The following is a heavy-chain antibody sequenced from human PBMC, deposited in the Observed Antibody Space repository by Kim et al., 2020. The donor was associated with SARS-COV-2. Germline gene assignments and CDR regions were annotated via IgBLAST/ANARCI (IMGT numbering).Heavy chain of an antibody. D-gene: IGHD2-2*01. V-gene: IGHV4-39*01. CDR2: IYYSGST. Sequence: SETLSLTCTVSGGSISSSSYYWGWIRQPPGKGLEWIGSIYYSGSTYYNPSLKSRVTISVDTSKNQFSLKLSSVTAAGTAVYYCARHSRIVVVPAAILAWGQRTLVTVSS. J-gene: IGHJ4*02. CDR3: ARHSRIVVVPAAILA. CDR1: GGSISSSSYY.